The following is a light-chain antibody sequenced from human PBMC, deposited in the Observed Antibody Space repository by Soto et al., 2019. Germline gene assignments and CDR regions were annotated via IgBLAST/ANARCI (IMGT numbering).Light chain of an antibody. J-gene: IGKJ1*01. V-gene: IGKV3-20*01. CDR1: QSVSSSY. CDR3: QQYNNWPRT. CDR2: GAS. Sequence: EIVLTQSPGTLSLSPGEIATLSFSASQSVSSSYLAWYQQKPGQAPRLLIYGASSRATGIPDRFSGSGSGTEFTLTISSLQSEDFAVYYCQQYNNWPRTFGQGTKVDIK.